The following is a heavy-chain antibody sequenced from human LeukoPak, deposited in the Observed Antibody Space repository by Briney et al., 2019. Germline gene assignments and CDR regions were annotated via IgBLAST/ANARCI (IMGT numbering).Heavy chain of an antibody. J-gene: IGHJ6*02. Sequence: PGGSLRLSCAASGFTFSSYWMHWVRQAPGKGLVWVSRINRDGSSTSYADSVKGRFTISRDNAKNTLYLQMNSLRAEDTAVYYCARDLSWSPVPNYGMDVWDQGTTVTVSS. CDR2: INRDGSST. V-gene: IGHV3-74*01. D-gene: IGHD1-26*01. CDR3: ARDLSWSPVPNYGMDV. CDR1: GFTFSSYW.